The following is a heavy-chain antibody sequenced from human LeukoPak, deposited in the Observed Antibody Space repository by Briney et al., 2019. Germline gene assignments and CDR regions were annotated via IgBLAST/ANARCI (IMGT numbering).Heavy chain of an antibody. Sequence: SETLSLTCTVSGGSISSGSYYWSWIRQPAGKGLEWIGRIYTSGSANYNPSLKSRVTISVDTSKNQFSLKLSSVTAADTAVYYCARHGADSSGYYPDYWGQGTLVTVSS. V-gene: IGHV4-61*02. CDR3: ARHGADSSGYYPDY. D-gene: IGHD3-22*01. J-gene: IGHJ4*02. CDR2: IYTSGSA. CDR1: GGSISSGSYY.